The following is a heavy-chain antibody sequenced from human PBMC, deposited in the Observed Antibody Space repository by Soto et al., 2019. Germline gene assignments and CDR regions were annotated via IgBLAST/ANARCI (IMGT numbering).Heavy chain of an antibody. CDR2: IYYSGST. D-gene: IGHD5-18*01. J-gene: IGHJ4*02. Sequence: SQTRSLSCTVSGGSISSYYWSWIRQPPGKGLEWIGYIYYSGSTNYNPSLKSRVTMSVDTSTNQFSLKLSSVTAADTAVYYCARQLIYWGQETPVTVS. CDR3: ARQLIY. V-gene: IGHV4-59*08. CDR1: GGSISSYY.